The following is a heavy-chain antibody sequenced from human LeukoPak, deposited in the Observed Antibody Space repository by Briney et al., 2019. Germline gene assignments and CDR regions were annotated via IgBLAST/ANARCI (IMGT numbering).Heavy chain of an antibody. CDR2: INPNSGGT. J-gene: IGHJ6*02. D-gene: IGHD3-9*01. CDR3: ARERIPYYDILTGYYPPYYYYGMDV. Sequence: ASVKVSCKASGYTFTSYYMHWVRQAPGQGLEWMGWINPNSGGTNYAQKFQGWVTMTRDTSISTAYMELSRLRSDDTAVYYCARERIPYYDILTGYYPPYYYYGMDVWGQGTTVTVSS. CDR1: GYTFTSYY. V-gene: IGHV1-2*04.